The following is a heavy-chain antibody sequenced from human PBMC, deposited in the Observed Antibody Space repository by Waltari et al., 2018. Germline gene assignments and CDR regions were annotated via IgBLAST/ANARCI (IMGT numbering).Heavy chain of an antibody. CDR1: GFTFSSYG. Sequence: QVQLVESGGGVVQPGRSLRLSCAASGFTFSSYGMHWVRQAPGKGLEWVAVIWYDGSNKYYADSVKGRFTISRDNSKNTLYLQMNSLRAEDTAVYYCARGSYYYGSGTKNMDVWGQGTTVTVSS. D-gene: IGHD3-10*01. CDR2: IWYDGSNK. CDR3: ARGSYYYGSGTKNMDV. V-gene: IGHV3-33*01. J-gene: IGHJ6*02.